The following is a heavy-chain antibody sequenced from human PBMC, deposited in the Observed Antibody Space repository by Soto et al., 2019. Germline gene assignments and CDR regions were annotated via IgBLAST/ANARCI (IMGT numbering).Heavy chain of an antibody. CDR3: ATLGWGKAFDY. Sequence: PGGSLRLSCDASGFAFSSYAMHWVRQAPGKGLEWVALISNDGYSKDYADSVKGRFTVSRDNSESTLYLRMNSLRAEDTAVYYCATLGWGKAFDYWGQGNLVTVSS. CDR1: GFAFSSYA. J-gene: IGHJ4*02. V-gene: IGHV3-30-3*01. D-gene: IGHD7-27*01. CDR2: ISNDGYSK.